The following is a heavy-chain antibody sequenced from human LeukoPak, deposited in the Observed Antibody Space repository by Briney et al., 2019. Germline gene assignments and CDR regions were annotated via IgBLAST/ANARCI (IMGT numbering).Heavy chain of an antibody. Sequence: ASVKVSCKASGYTFTGYYMHWVRQAPGQGLEWMGWINPNSGGTNYAQKFQGRVTMTRDTSISTAYMELSRLRSDDTAVYYCARAQLGYCSSTSCRSLDQRRPHYMDVWGKGTTVTISS. J-gene: IGHJ6*03. V-gene: IGHV1-2*02. CDR2: INPNSGGT. CDR1: GYTFTGYY. D-gene: IGHD2-2*01. CDR3: ARAQLGYCSSTSCRSLDQRRPHYMDV.